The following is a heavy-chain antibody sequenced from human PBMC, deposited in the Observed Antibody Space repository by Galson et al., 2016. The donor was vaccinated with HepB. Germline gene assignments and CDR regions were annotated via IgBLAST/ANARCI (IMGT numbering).Heavy chain of an antibody. CDR2: IWYDGSNQ. CDR1: GFTFSNYV. Sequence: SLRLSCAASGFTFSNYVMHWVRQAPGKGLEWVAIIWYDGSNQYYADSVKGRFTISRDDSKNTLYLQMNSLRDEDTAVYYCARDQFSQAWVDYWGQGTLVTVSS. CDR3: ARDQFSQAWVDY. J-gene: IGHJ4*02. V-gene: IGHV3-33*01.